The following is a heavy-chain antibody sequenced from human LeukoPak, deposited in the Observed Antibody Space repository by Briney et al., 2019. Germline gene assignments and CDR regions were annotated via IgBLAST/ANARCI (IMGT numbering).Heavy chain of an antibody. CDR3: AKDWDWELLIFDY. Sequence: GGSLRLSCAASGFTVSGNYMGWVRQAPGKGLEWVSGISGSGGSKYYADSVKGRFTISRDNSKNKLYLQMNSLRAEDTAIYYCAKDWDWELLIFDYWGQGTLVTVSS. D-gene: IGHD1-26*01. J-gene: IGHJ4*02. V-gene: IGHV3-23*01. CDR1: GFTVSGNY. CDR2: ISGSGGSK.